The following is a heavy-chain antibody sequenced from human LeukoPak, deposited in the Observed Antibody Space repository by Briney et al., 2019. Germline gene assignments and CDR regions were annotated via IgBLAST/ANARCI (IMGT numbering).Heavy chain of an antibody. CDR1: GGSFSGYY. V-gene: IGHV4-34*01. Sequence: PSETLSHTCAVYGGSFSGYYWSWIRQPPGKGLEWIGEINHSGSTNYNPTLKSRVTISVDTSKNQFSLKLSSVTAADTAVYYCARGYCSGGSCYSWFDPWVQGSLVTVSS. CDR2: INHSGST. J-gene: IGHJ5*02. CDR3: ARGYCSGGSCYSWFDP. D-gene: IGHD2-15*01.